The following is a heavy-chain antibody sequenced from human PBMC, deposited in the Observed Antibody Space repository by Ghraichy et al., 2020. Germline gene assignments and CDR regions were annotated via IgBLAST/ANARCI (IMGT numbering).Heavy chain of an antibody. CDR1: GGSIRRNY. J-gene: IGHJ6*02. Sequence: TLSLTCSVSGGSIRRNYWSWIRQPPGNGLEWIGYIFYSGTTNYNPVLKSRVTLSVDTSKNQFSLTVWSVNAADTAVYYCARNRGSSSYDYYGMDVWGQGTTVTVSS. CDR3: ARNRGSSSYDYYGMDV. V-gene: IGHV4-59*01. D-gene: IGHD1-14*01. CDR2: IFYSGTT.